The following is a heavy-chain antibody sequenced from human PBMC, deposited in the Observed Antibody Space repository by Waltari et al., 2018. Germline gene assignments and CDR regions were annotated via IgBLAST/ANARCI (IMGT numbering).Heavy chain of an antibody. CDR3: ARDQEQLIFDY. D-gene: IGHD6-13*01. V-gene: IGHV3-21*01. J-gene: IGHJ4*02. CDR1: GFTFSSYS. Sequence: EVQLVESGGGLVKPGGSLRLSCAASGFTFSSYSMKWVRQAPGKGLEWVSPISSDRYTDYADASNGRYTITRDNAKNSLYLQMNSLGAEDTAVYYCARDQEQLIFDYWGQGTLVTVSS. CDR2: ISSDRYT.